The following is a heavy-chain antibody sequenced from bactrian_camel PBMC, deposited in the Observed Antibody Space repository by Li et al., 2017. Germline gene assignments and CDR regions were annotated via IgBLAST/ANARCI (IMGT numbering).Heavy chain of an antibody. CDR1: IGRSTYC. CDR2: FDSDGAV. V-gene: IGHV3S26*01. Sequence: HVQLVESGGGSVQAGGSLRLSCTRSIGRSTYCMGWFRQGPGKEREWVGHFDSDGAVSYTDPVKGRFTISKHSAKTVLYLQMDSLKPEDTGMYYCRLVPFWTPASRSRGRSVDSKMDYWGKGTQVTVS. J-gene: IGHJ7*01. D-gene: IGHD1*01.